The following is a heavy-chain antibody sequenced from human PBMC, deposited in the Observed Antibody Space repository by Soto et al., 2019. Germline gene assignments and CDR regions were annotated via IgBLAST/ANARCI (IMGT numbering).Heavy chain of an antibody. CDR1: GFTFSSYA. D-gene: IGHD3-10*01. CDR3: VKDLSRPGGGL. Sequence: AGSLRLACXAXGFTFSSYAMHWVRQAPGKGLEYVSAISSNGGSTYYADSVKGRFTISRDNSKNTLYLQMSSLRAEDTAVDCCVKDLSRPGGGLWGQGPLVTVSS. J-gene: IGHJ4*02. V-gene: IGHV3-64D*08. CDR2: ISSNGGST.